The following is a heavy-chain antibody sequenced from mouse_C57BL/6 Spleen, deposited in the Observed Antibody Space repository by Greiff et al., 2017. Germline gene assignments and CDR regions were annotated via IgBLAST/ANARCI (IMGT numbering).Heavy chain of an antibody. J-gene: IGHJ1*03. V-gene: IGHV1-15*01. Sequence: VQLQPSGAELVKPGASVKISCKASGYTFTDYEMHWVKQTPVHGLEWIGAIDPETGGTAYNQKFKGKAILTADKSSSTAYMELRSLTSEDSAVYYCTRPYDYDVWYFDVWGTGTTVTVSS. CDR2: IDPETGGT. D-gene: IGHD2-4*01. CDR3: TRPYDYDVWYFDV. CDR1: GYTFTDYE.